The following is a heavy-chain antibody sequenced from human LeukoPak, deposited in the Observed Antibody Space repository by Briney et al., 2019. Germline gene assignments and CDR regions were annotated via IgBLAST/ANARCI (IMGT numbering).Heavy chain of an antibody. CDR2: INTNTGNP. CDR3: ARDRTRTYYYGSGSSDLGY. CDR1: GYTFTSYA. Sequence: ASVKVSCKASGYTFTSYAMNWVRQAPGQGLEWMEWINTNTGNPTYAQGFTGRFVFSLDTSVSTAYLQISSLKAEDTAVYYCARDRTRTYYYGSGSSDLGYWGQGTLVTVSS. V-gene: IGHV7-4-1*02. J-gene: IGHJ4*02. D-gene: IGHD3-10*01.